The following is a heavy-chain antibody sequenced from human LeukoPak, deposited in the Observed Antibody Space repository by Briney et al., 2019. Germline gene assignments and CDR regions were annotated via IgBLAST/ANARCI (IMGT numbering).Heavy chain of an antibody. D-gene: IGHD4-23*01. CDR3: ARHFRRSVVTIDY. CDR1: GGSISSSSYY. CDR2: IYYSGST. J-gene: IGHJ4*02. Sequence: SETLSLTCTVSGGSISSSSYYWGWIRQPPGKGLEWIGSIYYSGSTYYNPSLKSRVTISVDTSKNQLSLKLSSVTAADTAVYYCARHFRRSVVTIDYWGQGTLVTVSS. V-gene: IGHV4-39*01.